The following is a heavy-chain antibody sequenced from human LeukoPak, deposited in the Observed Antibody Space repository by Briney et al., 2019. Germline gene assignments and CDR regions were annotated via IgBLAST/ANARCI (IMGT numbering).Heavy chain of an antibody. CDR1: GFTFSSYG. D-gene: IGHD2-2*02. CDR2: IRYDGSNK. CDR3: AKDDIVVVPAAIREFDY. V-gene: IGHV3-30*02. Sequence: PGGSLRLSCAASGFTFSSYGMHWVRQAPGKGLEWVAFIRYDGSNKYYADSVKGRFTISRDNSKNTLYLQMNSLRAEDTAVYYCAKDDIVVVPAAIREFDYWGQGTLITVSS. J-gene: IGHJ4*02.